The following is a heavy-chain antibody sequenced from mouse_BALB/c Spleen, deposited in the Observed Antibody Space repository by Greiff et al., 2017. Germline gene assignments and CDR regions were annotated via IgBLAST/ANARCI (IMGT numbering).Heavy chain of an antibody. CDR3: ARWIITTAMDY. J-gene: IGHJ4*01. V-gene: IGHV14-3*02. CDR1: GFNIKDTY. CDR2: IDPANGNT. Sequence: EVQLQQSGAELVKPGASVKLSCTASGFNIKDTYMHWVKQRPEQGLEWTGRIDPANGNTKYDPKFQGKATITADTSSNTAYLQLSSLTSEDTAVYYCARWIITTAMDYWGQGTSVTVSS. D-gene: IGHD1-2*01.